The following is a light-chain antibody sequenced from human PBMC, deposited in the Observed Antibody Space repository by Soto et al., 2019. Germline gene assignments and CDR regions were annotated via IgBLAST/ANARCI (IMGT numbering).Light chain of an antibody. V-gene: IGLV2-23*01. J-gene: IGLJ1*01. Sequence: QSALTQPASVSGSPGQSITISCTGTSTDVGSNNLVSWYQQHPGKAPKLMIYEGSKRPSGVSNRFSGSKSGNTASLTISGLQAEDEADYYCCSYAGSSTIYVFGTGTKLTVL. CDR1: STDVGSNNL. CDR2: EGS. CDR3: CSYAGSSTIYV.